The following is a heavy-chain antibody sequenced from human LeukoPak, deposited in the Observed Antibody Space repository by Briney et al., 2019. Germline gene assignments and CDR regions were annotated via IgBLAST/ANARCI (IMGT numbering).Heavy chain of an antibody. D-gene: IGHD1-1*01. J-gene: IGHJ4*02. CDR2: MYYSGST. CDR1: GGSVSTYY. CDR3: ARYDGAFVRFDY. Sequence: PSETLSLTCTVSGGSVSTYYWSWLRQPPGKGLEWIGYMYYSGSTKYNPSLKSRVTISVDTSKNQFSLKLTSVTSADTAVYYCARYDGAFVRFDYWGQGTLVTVSS. V-gene: IGHV4-59*02.